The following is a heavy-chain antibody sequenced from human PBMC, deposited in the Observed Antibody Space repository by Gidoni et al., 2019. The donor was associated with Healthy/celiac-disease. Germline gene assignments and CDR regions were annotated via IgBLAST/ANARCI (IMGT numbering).Heavy chain of an antibody. CDR3: ARAYGYRQLDY. J-gene: IGHJ4*02. CDR2: IYYSGST. CDR1: GGSISSSY. D-gene: IGHD5-12*01. Sequence: QLQLQASGPVLFKPSATLSLTCPVSGGSISSSYWSWIRQPPGKGLEWIGYIYYSGSTNYNPSLKSRVTISVDTSKNQFSLKLSSVTAADTAVYYCARAYGYRQLDYWGQGTLVTVSS. V-gene: IGHV4-59*01.